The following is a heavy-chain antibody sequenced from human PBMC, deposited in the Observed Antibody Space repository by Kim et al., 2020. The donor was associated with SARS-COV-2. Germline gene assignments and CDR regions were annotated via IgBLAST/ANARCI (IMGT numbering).Heavy chain of an antibody. J-gene: IGHJ4*02. D-gene: IGHD6-13*01. Sequence: GGSLRLSCAASGFTFTNYAMGWVRQAPGKGLDWVSFISVGDIAYYADSMKGRFSISRDNSKNTVYLQMNRLSADDTAIYYCARGLVGYSSIWADYFDFWGLGTLVTVSS. CDR1: GFTFTNYA. V-gene: IGHV3-23*01. CDR3: ARGLVGYSSIWADYFDF. CDR2: ISVGDIA.